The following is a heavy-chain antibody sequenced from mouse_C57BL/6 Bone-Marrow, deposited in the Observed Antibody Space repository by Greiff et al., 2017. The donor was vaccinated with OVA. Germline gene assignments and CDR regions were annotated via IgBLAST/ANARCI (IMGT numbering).Heavy chain of an antibody. Sequence: QVQLQQPGAELVKPGASVKLSCKASGYTFTSYWMHWVKQRPGRGLEWIGRIDPNSGGTKYNEKFKSKATLTVDKPSSTAYMQLSSLTSEDSAVYYWARSGYYYGSSYWYFDVWGTGTTVTVSS. CDR1: GYTFTSYW. CDR2: IDPNSGGT. J-gene: IGHJ1*03. V-gene: IGHV1-72*01. D-gene: IGHD1-1*01. CDR3: ARSGYYYGSSYWYFDV.